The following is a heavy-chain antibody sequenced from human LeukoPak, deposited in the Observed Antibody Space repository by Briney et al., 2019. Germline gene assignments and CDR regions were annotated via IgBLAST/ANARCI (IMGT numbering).Heavy chain of an antibody. J-gene: IGHJ4*02. D-gene: IGHD5-12*01. Sequence: GGSLRLSCAASGFTFSSYGMHWVRQAPGKELEWVAVIWYDGSNKYYADSVKGRFTISRDNSKNTLYLQMNSLRAEDTAVYYCARDPSGYVWAFTDYWGQGTLVTVSS. CDR1: GFTFSSYG. CDR2: IWYDGSNK. CDR3: ARDPSGYVWAFTDY. V-gene: IGHV3-30*19.